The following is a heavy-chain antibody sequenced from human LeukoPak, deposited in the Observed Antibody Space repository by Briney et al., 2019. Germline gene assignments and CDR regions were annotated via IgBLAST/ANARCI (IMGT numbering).Heavy chain of an antibody. V-gene: IGHV3-7*04. CDR3: ARTSTRDGYRYFDY. CDR2: IKQDGSDK. CDR1: GFTLNSYF. Sequence: RGTLRLSCAASGFTLNSYFMTWVCQTPGEGLGGVANIKQDGSDKFYVDSVKGRFTISRDNAKNSPYLQMNSLRAEDTAVYFCARTSTRDGYRYFDYWGPGTLVTVSS. D-gene: IGHD5-24*01. J-gene: IGHJ4*02.